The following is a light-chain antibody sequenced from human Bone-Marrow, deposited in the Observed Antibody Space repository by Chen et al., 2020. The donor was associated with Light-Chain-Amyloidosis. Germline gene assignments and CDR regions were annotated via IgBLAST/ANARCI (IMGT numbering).Light chain of an antibody. Sequence: QSALTQPASVSGSPGQSITISGTGPSSDLGGDNHVSRYQQHPDKAPKLMIYEVTNRPSWVPDRCSASKSDNTASLTSSGLQTEDEADYFCSSYAITNTLVFGSGTRVTVL. V-gene: IGLV2-14*01. CDR1: SSDLGGDNH. J-gene: IGLJ1*01. CDR3: SSYAITNTLV. CDR2: EVT.